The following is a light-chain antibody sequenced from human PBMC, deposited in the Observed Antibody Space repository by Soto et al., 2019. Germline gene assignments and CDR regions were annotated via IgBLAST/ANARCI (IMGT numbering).Light chain of an antibody. J-gene: IGKJ5*01. CDR2: KAS. Sequence: INRTHSPSTLSASVGDRVTITCRASQTISSWLAWYQQKPGKAPKLLIYKASSLERRVPSRFSGSGSGTEFTLTSSSLQPDDFATYYCQHSNSYYTFGQGTRLE. CDR3: QHSNSYYT. V-gene: IGKV1-5*03. CDR1: QTISSW.